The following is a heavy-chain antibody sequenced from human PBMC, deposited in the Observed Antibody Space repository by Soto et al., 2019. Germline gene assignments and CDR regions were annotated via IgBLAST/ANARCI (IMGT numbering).Heavy chain of an antibody. Sequence: SETLSLTCAVYGGSFSGYYWSWIRQPPGKGLEWIGEINHSGSTNYNPSLKSRVTISVDTSKNQFSLKLSSVTAADTAVYYCARVDNLRYFDWLPNWFDPWGQGTLVTVSS. CDR2: INHSGST. D-gene: IGHD3-9*01. CDR3: ARVDNLRYFDWLPNWFDP. CDR1: GGSFSGYY. V-gene: IGHV4-34*01. J-gene: IGHJ5*02.